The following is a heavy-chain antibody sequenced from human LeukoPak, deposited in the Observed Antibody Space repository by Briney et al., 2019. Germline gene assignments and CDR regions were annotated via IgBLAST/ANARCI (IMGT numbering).Heavy chain of an antibody. CDR3: AKGTWPSSPGCYTH. V-gene: IGHV3-23*01. Sequence: GGSLRLSCAASGFTFSSYAMSWVRQAPGKGLEWVSAISGSGGSTYYADSVKGRFTISRDNSKNTLFLQMNSLRAEDTAVYYCAKGTWPSSPGCYTHWGQGTLVTVSS. J-gene: IGHJ4*02. D-gene: IGHD2-2*02. CDR1: GFTFSSYA. CDR2: ISGSGGST.